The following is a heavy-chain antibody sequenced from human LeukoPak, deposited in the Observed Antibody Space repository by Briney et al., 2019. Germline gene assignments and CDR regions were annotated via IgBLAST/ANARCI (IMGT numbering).Heavy chain of an antibody. V-gene: IGHV3-48*02. CDR1: GFTLSSYA. J-gene: IGHJ4*02. D-gene: IGHD1-1*01. Sequence: GGSLRLSCAASGFTLSSYAINWVRQAPGKGLGWVSHIWTSSSGIYYADSVKGRFTISRDNAKNSLYLQMNSLRDEDTAVYYCASDENDALDYWGQGTLVTVSS. CDR2: IWTSSSGI. CDR3: ASDENDALDY.